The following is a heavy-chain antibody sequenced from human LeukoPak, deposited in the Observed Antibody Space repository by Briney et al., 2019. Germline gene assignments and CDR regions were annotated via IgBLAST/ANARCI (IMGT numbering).Heavy chain of an antibody. D-gene: IGHD3-16*02. J-gene: IGHJ4*02. CDR3: ARDGYDYVWGSYRPFDY. Sequence: PGGSLRLSCAASGFTFSSYAMHWVRQAPGKGLEYDSAISSNGGSTYYANSVKGRFTISRDNSKNTLYLQMGSLRAEDMAVYYCARDGYDYVWGSYRPFDYWGQGTLVTVSS. V-gene: IGHV3-64*01. CDR1: GFTFSSYA. CDR2: ISSNGGST.